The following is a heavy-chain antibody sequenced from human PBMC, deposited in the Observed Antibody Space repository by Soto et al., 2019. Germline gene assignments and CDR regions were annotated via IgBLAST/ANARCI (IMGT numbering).Heavy chain of an antibody. J-gene: IGHJ5*02. V-gene: IGHV1-18*04. Sequence: ASVKVSFKASGYTFTSYGISWVRQAPGQGLEWMGWIRAYNGNTNYAQKLQGRLTMTTDTSTSTAYMELRRLRSDDTAVYYCARAHCSGGSCYSLRGWFDPWGQGTLVTVSS. CDR1: GYTFTSYG. CDR3: ARAHCSGGSCYSLRGWFDP. D-gene: IGHD2-15*01. CDR2: IRAYNGNT.